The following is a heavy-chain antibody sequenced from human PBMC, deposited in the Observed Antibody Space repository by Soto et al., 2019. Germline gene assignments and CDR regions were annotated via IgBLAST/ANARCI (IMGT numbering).Heavy chain of an antibody. CDR2: IYYSGST. CDR1: GGSISSGDYY. CDR3: ASQHYYDSSGYYVGY. J-gene: IGHJ4*02. D-gene: IGHD3-22*01. V-gene: IGHV4-30-4*01. Sequence: SETLSLTCTVSGGSISSGDYYWSWIRQPPGKGLEWIGYIYYSGSTYYNPSLKSRVTISVDTSKNQFSLKLSSVTAADTAVYYCASQHYYDSSGYYVGYWGQGTLVTVS.